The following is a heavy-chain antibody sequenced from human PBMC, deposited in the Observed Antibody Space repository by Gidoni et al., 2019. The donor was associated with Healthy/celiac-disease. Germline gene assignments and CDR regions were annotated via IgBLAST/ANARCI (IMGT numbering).Heavy chain of an antibody. CDR2: ISYDGSNK. D-gene: IGHD3-10*01. CDR3: AKDRVRGHYYYYYMDV. Sequence: QVQLVESGGGVVQPGRSLRLSCAASGFTFSSYGMHWVRQAPGKGLEWVAVISYDGSNKYYADSVKGRFTISRDNSKNTLYLQMNSLRAEDTAVYYCAKDRVRGHYYYYYMDVWGKGTTVTVSS. CDR1: GFTFSSYG. V-gene: IGHV3-30*18. J-gene: IGHJ6*03.